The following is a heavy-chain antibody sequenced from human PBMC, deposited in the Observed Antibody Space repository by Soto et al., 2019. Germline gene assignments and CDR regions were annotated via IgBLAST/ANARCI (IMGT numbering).Heavy chain of an antibody. CDR1: GFTFSSYS. CDR3: ARDYPEWLLLLLVRPKFFDY. V-gene: IGHV3-48*02. Sequence: EVQLVESGGGLVQPGGSLRLSCAASGFTFSSYSMNWVRQAPGKGLEWVSYISSSSSTIYYADSVKGRFTISRDNAKNSLYLQMNSLRDEDTAVYYCARDYPEWLLLLLVRPKFFDYWGQGTLVTVSS. D-gene: IGHD3-22*01. J-gene: IGHJ4*02. CDR2: ISSSSSTI.